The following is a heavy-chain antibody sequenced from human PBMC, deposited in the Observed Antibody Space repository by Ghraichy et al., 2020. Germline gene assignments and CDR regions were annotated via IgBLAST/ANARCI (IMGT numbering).Heavy chain of an antibody. Sequence: GGSLRLSCAASGFTFSSNSMHWVRQAPGEGLVWVSRIDTHGSTTYYADSVKGRFTISRDNSKNMLYLQMNSLRAEDTAVYYCASDLSRANDYWGQGTLVTGSP. CDR2: IDTHGSTT. J-gene: IGHJ4*02. CDR1: GFTFSSNS. V-gene: IGHV3-74*01. CDR3: ASDLSRANDY.